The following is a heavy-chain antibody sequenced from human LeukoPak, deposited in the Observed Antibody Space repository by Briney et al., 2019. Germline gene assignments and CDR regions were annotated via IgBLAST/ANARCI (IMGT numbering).Heavy chain of an antibody. J-gene: IGHJ6*03. Sequence: SETLSLTCTVSGGSISSSSYYWGWIRQPPGKGLEWIGEINHSGSTNYNPSLKSRVTISVDTSKNQFSLKLSSVTAADTAVYYCASRTSSRYYYYYYMDVWGKGTTVTVSS. CDR2: INHSGST. V-gene: IGHV4-39*07. CDR3: ASRTSSRYYYYYYMDV. D-gene: IGHD2-2*01. CDR1: GGSISSSSYY.